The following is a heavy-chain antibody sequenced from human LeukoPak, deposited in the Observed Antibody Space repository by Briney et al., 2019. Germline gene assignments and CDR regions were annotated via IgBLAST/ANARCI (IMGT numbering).Heavy chain of an antibody. V-gene: IGHV4-34*01. D-gene: IGHD1-1*01. CDR3: ASVRFLVQDY. CDR1: GGSFSGYY. CDR2: INHSGST. Sequence: SETLSLTCAVYGGSFSGYYWSWIRQPPGKGLEWIGEINHSGSTNYNPSLKSRVTISVDTSKNQFSLNLSSVTAADTAVYYCASVRFLVQDYWGQGTLVTVSS. J-gene: IGHJ4*02.